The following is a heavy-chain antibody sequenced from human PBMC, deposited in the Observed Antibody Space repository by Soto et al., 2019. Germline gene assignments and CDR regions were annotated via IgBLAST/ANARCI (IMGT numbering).Heavy chain of an antibody. V-gene: IGHV3-23*01. CDR2: ISGSGGST. Sequence: EVQLLDSGGGLVQPGGSLRLSCVASGFTFSSYAMTWVRQAPGKGLEWVSAISGSGGSTYYADSVKGRFTISRDNSKNTLYLQMNSLRAEDTVVYYCAKDRGSGSTSWYNGWFDPWGQGTLVTVSS. D-gene: IGHD2-2*02. J-gene: IGHJ5*02. CDR3: AKDRGSGSTSWYNGWFDP. CDR1: GFTFSSYA.